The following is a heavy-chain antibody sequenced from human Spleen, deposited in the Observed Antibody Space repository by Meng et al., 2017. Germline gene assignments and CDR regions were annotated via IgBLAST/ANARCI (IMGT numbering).Heavy chain of an antibody. Sequence: QVHPEQHEPEVKKHGAPVTVSCKASDYTFTGYGVSWVRQAPGQGLEWMAWLGAHDGDTSFGPKFQGRVTVTADRPTATAYMELRSLRFDDTAVYYCARGTPGRSYANYWGPGTLVTVSS. D-gene: IGHD1-26*01. J-gene: IGHJ4*02. CDR2: LGAHDGDT. V-gene: IGHV1-18*01. CDR3: ARGTPGRSYANY. CDR1: DYTFTGYG.